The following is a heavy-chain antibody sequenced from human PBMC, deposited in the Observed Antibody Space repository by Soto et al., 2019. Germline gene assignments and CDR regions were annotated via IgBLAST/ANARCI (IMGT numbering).Heavy chain of an antibody. V-gene: IGHV3-30*18. J-gene: IGHJ4*02. CDR3: AKGFNQWSHSGYSY. CDR2: ISYDGSNK. Sequence: GGSLRLSCAASGFTFSSYGMHWVRQAPGKGLEWVAVISYDGSNKYYADSVKGRFTISRDNSKNTLYLQMNSLRAEDTAVYYCAKGFNQWSHSGYSYWGQGTLVTVSS. D-gene: IGHD5-12*01. CDR1: GFTFSSYG.